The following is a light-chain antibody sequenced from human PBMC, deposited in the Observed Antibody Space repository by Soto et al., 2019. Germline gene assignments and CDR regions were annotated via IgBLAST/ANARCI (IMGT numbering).Light chain of an antibody. CDR1: SSDVGGFNY. V-gene: IGLV2-14*01. Sequence: SVLTQPASVSGSPGQSITISCTGTSSDVGGFNYVSWYQHHPGKAPKLMIYEVSNRPSGVSNRFSGSKSGNTASLTISGLQAEDEADYYCSSYTSSSTYVFGTGTKVT. J-gene: IGLJ1*01. CDR2: EVS. CDR3: SSYTSSSTYV.